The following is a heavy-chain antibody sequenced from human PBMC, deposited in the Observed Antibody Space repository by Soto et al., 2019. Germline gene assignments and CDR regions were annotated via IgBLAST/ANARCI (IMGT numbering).Heavy chain of an antibody. J-gene: IGHJ3*02. CDR2: IYPGDSDT. Sequence: PGESLKISCKGSGYSFTSYWIGWVRQMPGKGLEWMGIIYPGDSDTRYSPSFQGQVTISADKSISTAYLQWSSLKASDTAMYYCARPPYSGYALVSAFDIWGQGTMVTVSS. D-gene: IGHD5-12*01. CDR3: ARPPYSGYALVSAFDI. V-gene: IGHV5-51*01. CDR1: GYSFTSYW.